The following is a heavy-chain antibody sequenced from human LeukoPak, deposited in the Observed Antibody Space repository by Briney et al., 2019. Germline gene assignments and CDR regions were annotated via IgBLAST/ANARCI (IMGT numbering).Heavy chain of an antibody. Sequence: SETLSLTCTVSGGSISSYYWSWIRQPPGKGLEWIGYIYYSGSTNYNPSLKSRITISVDTSKNQFSLKLSSVTAADTAVYYCARNTYCGGDCYSLDYWGRGTLVTVSS. V-gene: IGHV4-59*01. CDR1: GGSISSYY. D-gene: IGHD2-21*02. J-gene: IGHJ4*02. CDR3: ARNTYCGGDCYSLDY. CDR2: IYYSGST.